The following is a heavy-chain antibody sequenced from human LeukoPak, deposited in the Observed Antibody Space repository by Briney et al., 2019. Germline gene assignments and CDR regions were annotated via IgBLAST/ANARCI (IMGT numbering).Heavy chain of an antibody. CDR2: IYHSGST. J-gene: IGHJ6*02. D-gene: IGHD3-10*01. CDR1: GGSISSYY. V-gene: IGHV4-4*02. Sequence: PSETLSLTCTVSGGSISSYYWSWVRQPPGKGLEWIGEIYHSGSTNYNPSLKSRVTISVDKSKNQFSLKLSSVTAADTAVYYCARRVGDPHYGMDVWGQGTTVTVS. CDR3: ARRVGDPHYGMDV.